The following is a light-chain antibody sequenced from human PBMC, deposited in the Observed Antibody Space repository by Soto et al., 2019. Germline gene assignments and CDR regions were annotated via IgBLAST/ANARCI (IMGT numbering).Light chain of an antibody. CDR2: QVS. Sequence: QSALTQHHSATGSPGQSVIISCTGTSSDVGGFNYVSWYQHRPGKAPKLIIYQVSYRSSGVPDRFSGSKSGNTASLTVSGLQAEDEADYYCGSYGGSNNYVFGTGTKLTVL. CDR1: SSDVGGFNY. J-gene: IGLJ1*01. V-gene: IGLV2-8*01. CDR3: GSYGGSNNYV.